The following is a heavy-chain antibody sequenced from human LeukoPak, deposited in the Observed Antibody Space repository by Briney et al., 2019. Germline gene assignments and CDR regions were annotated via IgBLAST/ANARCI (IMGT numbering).Heavy chain of an antibody. CDR1: GGSISSYY. Sequence: SETLSLTCTVSGGSISSYYWSWIRQPPGKGLEWIGYIYYSGSTNYNPSLKSRVTISVDTSKNQFSLKLSSVTAADTAVYYCARGILTGYVDYWGQGTLVTVS. D-gene: IGHD3-9*01. CDR2: IYYSGST. J-gene: IGHJ4*02. V-gene: IGHV4-59*01. CDR3: ARGILTGYVDY.